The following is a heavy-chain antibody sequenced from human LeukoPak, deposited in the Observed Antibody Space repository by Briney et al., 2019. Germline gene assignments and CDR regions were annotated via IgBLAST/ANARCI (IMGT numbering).Heavy chain of an antibody. J-gene: IGHJ5*02. CDR1: GGSFSGYY. CDR3: ARGGAYNWFDP. V-gene: IGHV3-53*01. Sequence: ETLSLTCAVYGGSFSGYYWSWVRQAPGKGLEWVSVIYSGGTTYYADSVKGRFTISRDNSKNTLYLQMNSLRAEDTAVYYCARGGAYNWFDPWGQGTLVTVSS. CDR2: IYSGGTT.